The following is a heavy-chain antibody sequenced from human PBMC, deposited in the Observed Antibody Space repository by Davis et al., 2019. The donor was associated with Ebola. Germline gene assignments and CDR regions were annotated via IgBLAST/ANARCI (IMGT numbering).Heavy chain of an antibody. J-gene: IGHJ4*02. D-gene: IGHD5/OR15-5a*01. CDR3: ARGRHLSVSPFAY. CDR2: IYYSGST. Sequence: PSETLSLTCTVSGGSFSSYYWSWIRLPPGKGLEWIGYIYYSGSTNYNPSLRSRVTVSLDASKSQSSLKLSSVTAADTAVYYCARGRHLSVSPFAYWGQGILVTVSP. CDR1: GGSFSSYY. V-gene: IGHV4-59*01.